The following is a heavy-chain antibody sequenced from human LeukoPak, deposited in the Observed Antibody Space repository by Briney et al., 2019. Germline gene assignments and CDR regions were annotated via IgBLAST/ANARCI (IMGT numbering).Heavy chain of an antibody. CDR1: GYSFTSYW. Sequence: GESLKISCKGSGYSFTSYWIGWVRQMPGKGLEWMGIIYPGDSDTRYSPSSQGQVTISADKSISTAYLQWSSLKASDTAMYYCARLYYYDSSGYSTDAFDIWGQGTMVAVSS. D-gene: IGHD3-22*01. CDR3: ARLYYYDSSGYSTDAFDI. J-gene: IGHJ3*02. V-gene: IGHV5-51*01. CDR2: IYPGDSDT.